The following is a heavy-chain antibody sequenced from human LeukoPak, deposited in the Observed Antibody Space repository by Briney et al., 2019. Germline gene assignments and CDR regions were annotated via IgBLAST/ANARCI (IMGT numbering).Heavy chain of an antibody. CDR3: AKGLGVVVAATPLYYYYGMDV. CDR1: GFTFSSYA. D-gene: IGHD2-15*01. Sequence: GGSLRLSCAASGFTFSSYAMSWVRQAPGKGLEWGSAISGSGGSTYYADSVKGRFTISRDNSKNTLYLQMNSLRAEDTAVYYCAKGLGVVVAATPLYYYYGMDVWGQETTVTVSS. V-gene: IGHV3-23*01. J-gene: IGHJ6*02. CDR2: ISGSGGST.